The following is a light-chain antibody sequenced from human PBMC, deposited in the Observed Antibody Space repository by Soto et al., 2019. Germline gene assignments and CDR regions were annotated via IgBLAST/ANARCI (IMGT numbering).Light chain of an antibody. V-gene: IGKV3-15*01. CDR2: GAS. CDR3: QQYNNWPIT. J-gene: IGKJ5*01. CDR1: QRVSSF. Sequence: VLTQSPATVSLSPGARATLSCRASQRVSSFLSWYQQKPGQAPRLLIYGASTRATGIPARFSGSGSGTEVTLTISSLQSEDVAVYYGQQYNNWPITFGQGTRLEIK.